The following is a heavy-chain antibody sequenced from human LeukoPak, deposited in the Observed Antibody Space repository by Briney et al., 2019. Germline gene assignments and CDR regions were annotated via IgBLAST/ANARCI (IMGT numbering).Heavy chain of an antibody. CDR2: IRYDGSNK. CDR3: AKDALVWSYYYYMDV. D-gene: IGHD3-3*01. V-gene: IGHV3-30*02. CDR1: GFTFSSYG. Sequence: GGSLRLSCAASGFTFSSYGMHWVRQAPGKGLEWVAFIRYDGSNKYYADSVKGRFTISRDNSKNTLYLQMNSLRAEDMAVYYCAKDALVWSYYYYMDVWGKGTTVTISS. J-gene: IGHJ6*03.